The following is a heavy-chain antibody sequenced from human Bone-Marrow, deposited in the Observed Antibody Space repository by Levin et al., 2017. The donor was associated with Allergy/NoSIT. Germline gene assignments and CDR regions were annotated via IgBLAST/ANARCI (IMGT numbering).Heavy chain of an antibody. V-gene: IGHV4-30-4*01. CDR1: GASISSGDYY. CDR2: IFYTGNT. D-gene: IGHD6-13*01. CDR3: ARGAGHLARREDY. J-gene: IGHJ4*02. Sequence: SQTLSLPCTVSGASISSGDYYWSWIRQSPGKGLEWIGYIFYTGNTYYNPSLKSRVIFSVDTSQNQFSLRLSPVTAADSAVYYCARGAGHLARREDYWGQGALVTVSS.